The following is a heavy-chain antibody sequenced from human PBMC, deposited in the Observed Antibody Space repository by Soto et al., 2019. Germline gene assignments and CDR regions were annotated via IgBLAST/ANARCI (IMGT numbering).Heavy chain of an antibody. V-gene: IGHV4-59*01. D-gene: IGHD3-10*01. CDR1: GSSISPYY. CDR3: ARRTKRGYFDY. CDR2: IYYSGST. J-gene: IGHJ4*02. Sequence: PSETLSLTCSVSGSSISPYYWSWIRQPPGKGLEWIGYIYYSGSTNYNPSLKSRVTISVDTSKNQFSLKLSSVTAADTAVYYCARRTKRGYFDYWGQGTLVTVSS.